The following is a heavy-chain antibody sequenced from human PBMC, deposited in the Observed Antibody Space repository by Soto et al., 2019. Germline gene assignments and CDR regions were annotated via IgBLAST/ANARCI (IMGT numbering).Heavy chain of an antibody. CDR1: GYTFSNYY. Sequence: GASVKVSCKGAGYTFSNYYMHWVRQAPGQGLEWMGMINPGGGRTKNAQMFQGRVTLTRDTSAGTVDMELSSLTSDDTAVYYCARGPSCGGDCYLFDYWGQGSLVTVS. CDR2: INPGGGRT. D-gene: IGHD2-21*02. J-gene: IGHJ4*02. V-gene: IGHV1-46*01. CDR3: ARGPSCGGDCYLFDY.